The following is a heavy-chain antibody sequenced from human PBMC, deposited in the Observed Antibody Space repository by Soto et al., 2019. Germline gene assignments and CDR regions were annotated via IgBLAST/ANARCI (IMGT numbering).Heavy chain of an antibody. D-gene: IGHD3-10*01. CDR1: GGSFSGYY. CDR2: INHSGST. Sequence: QVQLQQWGAGLLKPSETLSLTCAVYGGSFSGYYWSWIRQPPGKGLEWIGEINHSGSTNYNPSLMAGVTLSVDTSKNQFSLKLSSVTAADTAVYYCARGGSKGIPMVRGVTLDYWGQGTLVTVSS. CDR3: ARGGSKGIPMVRGVTLDY. V-gene: IGHV4-34*01. J-gene: IGHJ4*02.